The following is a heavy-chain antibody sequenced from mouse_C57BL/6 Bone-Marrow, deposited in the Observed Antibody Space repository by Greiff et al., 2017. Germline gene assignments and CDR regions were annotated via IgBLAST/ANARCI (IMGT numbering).Heavy chain of an antibody. CDR1: GFTFSSYA. CDR3: AGTGHYFDY. Sequence: EVKVVESGGGLVKPGGSLKLSCAASGFTFSSYAMSWVRQTPEKRLEWVATISDGGSYTYYPDNVKGRFTISRDKAKNNLYLQMSHLKSEDTAMYYCAGTGHYFDYWGQGTTLTVSS. D-gene: IGHD4-1*01. CDR2: ISDGGSYT. V-gene: IGHV5-4*03. J-gene: IGHJ2*01.